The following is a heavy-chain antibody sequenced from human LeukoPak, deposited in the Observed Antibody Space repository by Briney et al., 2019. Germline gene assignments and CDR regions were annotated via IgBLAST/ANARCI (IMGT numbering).Heavy chain of an antibody. CDR2: ITATGDTA. J-gene: IGHJ4*02. Sequence: PGGSLRLSCVASGFTFTKFAMSWIRQAPGKELEWVAIITATGDTAYYADSVKGRFTISRDNSRNTVYMQMDSLRAEDTAIYYCAGDRNSDWYSPLDYWGQGSQDTVSP. CDR1: GFTFTKFA. D-gene: IGHD6-19*01. CDR3: AGDRNSDWYSPLDY. V-gene: IGHV3-23*01.